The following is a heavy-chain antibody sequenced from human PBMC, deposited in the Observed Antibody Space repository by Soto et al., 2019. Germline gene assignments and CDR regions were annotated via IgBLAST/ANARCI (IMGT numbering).Heavy chain of an antibody. D-gene: IGHD6-6*01. CDR3: ARAKFDWLLGPYSSSPGFDP. Sequence: QVQLVQSGAEVKKPGSSVKVSCKASGGTFSSYAISWVRQAPGQGLEWMGGIIPIFGTANYAQKFQGRVTITADESTSTAYMELSSLRSEDTAVYYCARAKFDWLLGPYSSSPGFDPWGQGTLVTVSS. J-gene: IGHJ5*02. V-gene: IGHV1-69*12. CDR1: GGTFSSYA. CDR2: IIPIFGTA.